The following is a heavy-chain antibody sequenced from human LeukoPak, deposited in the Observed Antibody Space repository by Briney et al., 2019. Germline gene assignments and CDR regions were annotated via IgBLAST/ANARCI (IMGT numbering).Heavy chain of an antibody. J-gene: IGHJ4*02. Sequence: GRSLRLSCAASGFTFSSYGMHWVRQTPGKGLEWVAVISYDGSNKYYADSVKSRFTISRDNSKNTLYLQMNSLRAEDTAVYYCAKDISGYNWNYGAFDYWGQGTLVTVSS. CDR2: ISYDGSNK. CDR1: GFTFSSYG. V-gene: IGHV3-30*18. D-gene: IGHD1-7*01. CDR3: AKDISGYNWNYGAFDY.